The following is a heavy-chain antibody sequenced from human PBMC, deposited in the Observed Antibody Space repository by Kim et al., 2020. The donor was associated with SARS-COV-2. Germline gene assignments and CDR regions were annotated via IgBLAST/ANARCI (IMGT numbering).Heavy chain of an antibody. J-gene: IGHJ6*03. CDR2: ISYDGSNK. CDR3: ARADHYYYMDV. V-gene: IGHV3-30-3*01. Sequence: GGSLRLSCAASGFTFSSYAMHWVRQAPGKGLEWVAVISYDGSNKYYADSVKGRFTISRDNSKNTLYLQMNSLRAEDTAVYYCARADHYYYMDVWGKGTT. CDR1: GFTFSSYA.